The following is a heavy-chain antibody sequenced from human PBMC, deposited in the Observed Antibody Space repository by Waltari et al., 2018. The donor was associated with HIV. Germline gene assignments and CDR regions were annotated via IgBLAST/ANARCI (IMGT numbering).Heavy chain of an antibody. CDR3: TTFEMGSTRNY. CDR1: GLTFKNAW. J-gene: IGHJ4*02. V-gene: IGHV3-15*01. Sequence: DVQLVESGGGLVKPGGSLRLSCAVSGLTFKNAWLSWVRQGPGKGPQWLGHIRSKSDGGTTDYAAPVRGRFTISTDDLNNTMSLEMKSLKVEDTGVYYCTTFEMGSTRNYWGQGTLVTVSS. D-gene: IGHD1-26*01. CDR2: IRSKSDGGTT.